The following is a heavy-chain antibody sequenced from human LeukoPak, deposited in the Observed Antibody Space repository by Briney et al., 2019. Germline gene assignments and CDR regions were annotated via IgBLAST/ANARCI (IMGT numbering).Heavy chain of an antibody. J-gene: IGHJ6*03. CDR2: ISGSGGST. CDR1: GFTFSSYA. D-gene: IGHD3-3*01. V-gene: IGHV3-23*01. Sequence: GGSLRLSCAASGFTFSSYAMSWVRQAPGKGLEWVSAISGSGGSTYYADPVKGRFTISRDNSKNTLYLQMNSLRAEDTAVYYCAKCGGYYKNYMDVWGKGTTVTVSS. CDR3: AKCGGYYKNYMDV.